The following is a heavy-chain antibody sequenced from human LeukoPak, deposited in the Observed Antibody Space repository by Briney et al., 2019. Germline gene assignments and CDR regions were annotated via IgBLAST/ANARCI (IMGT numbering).Heavy chain of an antibody. V-gene: IGHV4-4*09. J-gene: IGHJ6*03. D-gene: IGHD2-2*01. CDR2: IYTSGST. CDR1: GGSISSYY. Sequence: SETLSLTCTVSGGSISSYYWSWIRQPPGKGLEWIGYIYTSGSTNYNPSLKNRVTISVDTSKNQFSLKLSSVTAADTAVYYCARRGGGYCSSTSCSSSYYYYYMDVWGKGTTVTVSS. CDR3: ARRGGGYCSSTSCSSSYYYYYMDV.